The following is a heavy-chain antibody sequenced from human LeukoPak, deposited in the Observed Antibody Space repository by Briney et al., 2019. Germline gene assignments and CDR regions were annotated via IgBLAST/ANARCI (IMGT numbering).Heavy chain of an antibody. CDR2: INPSVNST. V-gene: IGHV1-46*01. CDR1: GYTFTSYY. J-gene: IGHJ5*02. CDR3: ARGGSGWYVPTS. D-gene: IGHD6-19*01. Sequence: GASVKVSCTASGYTFTSYYMHWVRQAPGQGLEWMGIINPSVNSTSYAQKFQGRVTMTRDTSTSTVYMELSSLRSEDTAVYYCARGGSGWYVPTSWGQGTLVTVSP.